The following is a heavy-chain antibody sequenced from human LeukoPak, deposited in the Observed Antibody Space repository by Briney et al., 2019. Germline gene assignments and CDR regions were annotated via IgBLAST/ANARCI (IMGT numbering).Heavy chain of an antibody. Sequence: SGTLSLTCAVSGGSMSDHYWSWIRQTPGTTLEWIGYIYATGNTNYSPSLKGRVTISLDTSKNHFSLRLRSVTAADTALYYCARHFRRDYPDSGSSQYFHYIDVWGKGTTAVVSS. CDR2: IYATGNT. J-gene: IGHJ6*03. D-gene: IGHD3-10*01. V-gene: IGHV4-4*09. CDR1: GGSMSDHY. CDR3: ARHFRRDYPDSGSSQYFHYIDV.